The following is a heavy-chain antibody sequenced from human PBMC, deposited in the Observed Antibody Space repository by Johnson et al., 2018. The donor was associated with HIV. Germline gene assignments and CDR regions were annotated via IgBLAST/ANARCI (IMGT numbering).Heavy chain of an antibody. CDR3: ARDRAWNYEGAFDI. V-gene: IGHV3-30*03. D-gene: IGHD1-7*01. CDR1: GFTFSSYG. Sequence: QVQLVESGGGVVQPGRSLRLSCAASGFTFSSYGMHWVRQAPGKGLEWVAVISYDGSNKYYADSVKGRFTISRDNSKNTLSLQMNSLRAEDTAVYYCARDRAWNYEGAFDIWGQGTMVTVSS. J-gene: IGHJ3*02. CDR2: ISYDGSNK.